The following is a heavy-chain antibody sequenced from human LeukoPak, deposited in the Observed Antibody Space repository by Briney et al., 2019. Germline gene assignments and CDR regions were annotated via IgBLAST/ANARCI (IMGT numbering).Heavy chain of an antibody. CDR1: GGSFSGYY. CDR2: INHSGST. J-gene: IGHJ5*02. V-gene: IGHV4-34*01. CDR3: ARKSSGWYLKWFDP. D-gene: IGHD6-19*01. Sequence: SETLSLTCAVYGGSFSGYYWSWIRQPPGKGLEWIGEINHSGSTNYNPSLKSRVTISVDTSKYQFSLKLSSVTAADTAVYYCARKSSGWYLKWFDPWGQGTLVTVSS.